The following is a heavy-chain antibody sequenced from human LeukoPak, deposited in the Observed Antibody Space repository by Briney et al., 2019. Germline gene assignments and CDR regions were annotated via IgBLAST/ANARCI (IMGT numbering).Heavy chain of an antibody. CDR1: GFTFSSYA. J-gene: IGHJ4*02. Sequence: GGSLRLSCAASGFTFSSYAMSWVRQAPGKGLEWVSAISGSGGSTYYADSVKGRFTISRDNSKNTLYLQMNSLRAEDTAVYYCAKDPTSYDTYNFYPTDDYWGQGTLVTVSS. CDR2: ISGSGGST. D-gene: IGHD3/OR15-3a*01. V-gene: IGHV3-23*01. CDR3: AKDPTSYDTYNFYPTDDY.